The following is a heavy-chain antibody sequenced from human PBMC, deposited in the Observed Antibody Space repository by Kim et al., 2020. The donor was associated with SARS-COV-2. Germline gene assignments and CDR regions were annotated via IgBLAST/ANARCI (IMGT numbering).Heavy chain of an antibody. CDR3: ARNQDGFWSGYYGYYYYYMDV. CDR2: IYYSGST. J-gene: IGHJ6*03. D-gene: IGHD3-3*01. CDR1: GGSISSYY. Sequence: SETLSLTCTVSGGSISSYYWSWIRQPPGKGLEWIGYIYYSGSTNYNPSLKSRVTISVDTSKNQFSLKLGSVTAADTAVYYCARNQDGFWSGYYGYYYYYMDVWGKGTTVTVSS. V-gene: IGHV4-59*01.